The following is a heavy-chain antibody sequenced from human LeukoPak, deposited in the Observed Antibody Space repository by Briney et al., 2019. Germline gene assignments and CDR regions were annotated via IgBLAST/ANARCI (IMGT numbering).Heavy chain of an antibody. J-gene: IGHJ4*02. CDR3: ARDAPPIVATPIDF. V-gene: IGHV3-21*01. CDR2: INIAGNYI. CDR1: GFTFSHYN. Sequence: PGGSLRLSCEASGFTFSHYNMNWIRQAPGKGLEWVSSINIAGNYIYYADSVRGRFTISRDNAKNSLYLQMNSLRAEDTAVYYCARDAPPIVATPIDFWGQGTLVTVSS. D-gene: IGHD5-12*01.